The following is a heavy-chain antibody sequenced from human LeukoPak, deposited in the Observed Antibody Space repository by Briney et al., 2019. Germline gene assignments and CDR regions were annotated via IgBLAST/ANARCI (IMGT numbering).Heavy chain of an antibody. Sequence: TGGSLRLSRVASGFTFSSYAMSWVRQAPGKGLEWLSGLSGSGGTTYYADSVKGRFTISRDNSKNTLYLQMNTLRAEDTAVYYCAKGSSTNSYYFGSWGQGTLVTVSS. V-gene: IGHV3-23*01. J-gene: IGHJ4*02. CDR3: AKGSSTNSYYFGS. CDR2: LSGSGGTT. D-gene: IGHD1-1*01. CDR1: GFTFSSYA.